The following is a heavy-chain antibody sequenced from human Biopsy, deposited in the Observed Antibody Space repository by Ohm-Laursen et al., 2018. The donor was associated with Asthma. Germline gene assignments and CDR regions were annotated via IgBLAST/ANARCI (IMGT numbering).Heavy chain of an antibody. V-gene: IGHV3-7*05. CDR3: GRDMGGFGSGWFPVEF. Sequence: SLRLSCAASGFTFSTYGMHWVRQAPGKGLEWVANIKEDGSEKNYVDSVKGRFTISRDNAKNSLYLQMNSLRAEDTALYHCGRDMGGFGSGWFPVEFWGQGTLVTVSS. CDR1: GFTFSTYG. J-gene: IGHJ4*02. D-gene: IGHD6-19*01. CDR2: IKEDGSEK.